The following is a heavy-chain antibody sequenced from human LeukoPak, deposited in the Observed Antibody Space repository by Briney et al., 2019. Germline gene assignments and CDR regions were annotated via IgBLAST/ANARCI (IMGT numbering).Heavy chain of an antibody. Sequence: GGSLRLSCAASGFTFSSYAMSWGRQAPGKGLEWVSAISGSGGSTYYAGSVKGGFTISRDNSKTTLSLPMNSLRADDTAVYYCAKEYTRVYCTNGVCYGDYFDYWGQGTLVTVSS. D-gene: IGHD2-8*01. V-gene: IGHV3-23*01. J-gene: IGHJ4*02. CDR1: GFTFSSYA. CDR2: ISGSGGST. CDR3: AKEYTRVYCTNGVCYGDYFDY.